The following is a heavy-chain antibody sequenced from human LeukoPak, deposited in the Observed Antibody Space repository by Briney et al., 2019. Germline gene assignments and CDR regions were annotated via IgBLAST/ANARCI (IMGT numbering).Heavy chain of an antibody. Sequence: SETLSLTCAVYGGSFSGYYWGWIRQPPGKGLEWIGSIYYSGSTYYNPSLKSRVTISVDTSKNQFSPKLSSVTAADTAVYYCSRSYYDSSGYYYLNAFDIWGQGTMVTVSS. CDR2: IYYSGST. V-gene: IGHV4-39*01. J-gene: IGHJ3*02. CDR1: GGSFSGYY. D-gene: IGHD3-22*01. CDR3: SRSYYDSSGYYYLNAFDI.